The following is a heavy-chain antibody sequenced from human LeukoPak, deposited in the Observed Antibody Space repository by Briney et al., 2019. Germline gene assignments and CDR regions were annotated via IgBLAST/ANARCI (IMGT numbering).Heavy chain of an antibody. J-gene: IGHJ6*03. Sequence: PGGSLRLSCAASGFTFSSYAMSWVRQAPGKGLEWVSVISGSGGTTFFADSVKGRFTISRDNAKNTLYLQMNSLRAEDTAVYYCAREGVVAAGAYYYMDVWGKGTTVTVSS. CDR3: AREGVVAAGAYYYMDV. CDR1: GFTFSSYA. V-gene: IGHV3-23*01. CDR2: ISGSGGTT. D-gene: IGHD2-15*01.